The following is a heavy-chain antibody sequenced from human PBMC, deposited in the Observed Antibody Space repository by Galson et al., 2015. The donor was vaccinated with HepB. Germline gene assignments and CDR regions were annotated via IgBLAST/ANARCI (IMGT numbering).Heavy chain of an antibody. CDR3: AAGWATFGFDF. V-gene: IGHV3-48*02. D-gene: IGHD5-24*01. Sequence: SLRLSCAASGFTFSTYSMHWVRQAPGKGLEWLSCITSSDSTYYAGSVKGRFTMSRDNAKNSLYLQMNSLRDEDTAVYYCAAGWATFGFDFWGQGTMVSVSS. CDR1: GFTFSTYS. J-gene: IGHJ3*01. CDR2: ITSSDST.